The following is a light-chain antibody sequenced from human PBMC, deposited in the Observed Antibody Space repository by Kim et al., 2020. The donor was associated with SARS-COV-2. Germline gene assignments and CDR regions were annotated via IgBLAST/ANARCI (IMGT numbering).Light chain of an antibody. CDR2: DAS. Sequence: WSPCQGATLSSRASQSVSSYLAWYQQKPGQAPRLLIYDASNRATGIPARFSGSGSGTDFTLTISSLEPEDFAVYYCQQRSNWPPYSFGQGTKLEI. V-gene: IGKV3-11*01. CDR3: QQRSNWPPYS. J-gene: IGKJ2*03. CDR1: QSVSSY.